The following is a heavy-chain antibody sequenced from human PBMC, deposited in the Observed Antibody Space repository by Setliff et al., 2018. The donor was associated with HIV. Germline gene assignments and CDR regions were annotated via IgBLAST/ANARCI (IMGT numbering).Heavy chain of an antibody. CDR2: ISAYNGNT. J-gene: IGHJ3*02. Sequence: ASVKVSCKASGYTFTSYGISWVRQAPGQGLEWMGWISAYNGNTNYAQKLQGRVTMTTDTSTSTAYMELRSLRSDDTAVYYCARDIVVVVAAPDAFDIWGQGTMGTVSS. V-gene: IGHV1-18*01. D-gene: IGHD2-15*01. CDR1: GYTFTSYG. CDR3: ARDIVVVVAAPDAFDI.